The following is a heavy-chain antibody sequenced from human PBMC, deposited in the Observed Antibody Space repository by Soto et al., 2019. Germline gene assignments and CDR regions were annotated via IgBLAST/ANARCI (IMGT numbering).Heavy chain of an antibody. D-gene: IGHD3-10*01. Sequence: GESLKISCQASGSNFISYWIAWVRQMPGKGLEWMGMIYPGDSDATYSPSFEGQVTLSVDKSITTAYLQWISLKASDTAMYYCARQAYYGSGTYYSDYWGQGTQVTVSS. CDR2: IYPGDSDA. CDR3: ARQAYYGSGTYYSDY. J-gene: IGHJ4*02. V-gene: IGHV5-51*01. CDR1: GSNFISYW.